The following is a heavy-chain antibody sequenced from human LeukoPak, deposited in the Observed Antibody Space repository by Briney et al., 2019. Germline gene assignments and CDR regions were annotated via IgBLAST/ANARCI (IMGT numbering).Heavy chain of an antibody. CDR1: GFTFSDYA. J-gene: IGHJ4*02. D-gene: IGHD3-22*01. CDR2: VSSSAGST. Sequence: GGSLRLSCAASGFTFSDYAMSWVRQVPGKGLEWVSSVSSSAGSTSYADSVKGRFTISRDNSKNTLYLQMKSLRAEDTAVYFCAKLRRYYYDSTGYSDYWGQGTLVTVSS. V-gene: IGHV3-23*01. CDR3: AKLRRYYYDSTGYSDY.